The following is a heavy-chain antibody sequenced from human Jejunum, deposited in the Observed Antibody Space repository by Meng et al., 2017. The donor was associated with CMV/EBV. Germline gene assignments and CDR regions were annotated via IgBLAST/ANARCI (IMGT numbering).Heavy chain of an antibody. CDR2: ISGSGGST. V-gene: IGHV3-23*01. J-gene: IGHJ4*02. CDR3: AKDPTYMIFAVGIPTYFDY. D-gene: IGHD3/OR15-3a*01. CDR1: YA. Sequence: YAMSWVRQAPGKGMEWVSGISGSGGSTYYPDSVKGRFIISRDNSKNTLYLQMNSLRAEDTAVYYCAKDPTYMIFAVGIPTYFDYWGQGTLVTVSS.